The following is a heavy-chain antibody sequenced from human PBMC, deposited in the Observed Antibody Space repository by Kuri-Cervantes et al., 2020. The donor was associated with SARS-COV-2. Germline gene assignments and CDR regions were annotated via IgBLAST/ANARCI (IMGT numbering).Heavy chain of an antibody. J-gene: IGHJ6*03. CDR1: GFTFSSYG. CDR3: AKDSIRFLEWLYYMDV. V-gene: IGHV3-30*02. Sequence: GGSLRPSCAASGFTFSSYGMHWVRQAPGKGLEWVAFIRYDGSNKYYADSVKGRFTISRDNSKNTLYLQMNSLRAEDTAVYYCAKDSIRFLEWLYYMDVWGKGTTVTVSS. CDR2: IRYDGSNK. D-gene: IGHD3-3*01.